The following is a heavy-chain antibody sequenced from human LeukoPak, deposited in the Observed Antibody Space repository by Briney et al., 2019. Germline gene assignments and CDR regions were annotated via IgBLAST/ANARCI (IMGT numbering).Heavy chain of an antibody. V-gene: IGHV3-21*01. D-gene: IGHD6-13*01. CDR2: ISSSSSYI. CDR1: GFTFSSYS. CDR3: ARGEGIAAAPYFDY. J-gene: IGHJ4*02. Sequence: GGSLRLSCAASGFTFSSYSMNWVRQAPGKGLEWVSSISSSSSYIYYADSVKGRFTISRDNAKNSLYLQMNSLRAEDTAVYYCARGEGIAAAPYFDYWGQGTLVTVSS.